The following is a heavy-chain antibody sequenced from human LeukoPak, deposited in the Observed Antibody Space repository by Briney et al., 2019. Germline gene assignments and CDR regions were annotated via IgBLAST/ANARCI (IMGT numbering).Heavy chain of an antibody. Sequence: ASVKVSCKSSGYTFSNYGVTWVRQAPGQGLEWMGWISIYNGNTKYAQKFQGRITMTTDTSTSTAYMELRRLRFDDTAMYYCARGDSLYHHGMDVWGQGTSVTVSS. CDR2: ISIYNGNT. J-gene: IGHJ6*02. CDR1: GYTFSNYG. D-gene: IGHD3-16*02. CDR3: ARGDSLYHHGMDV. V-gene: IGHV1-18*01.